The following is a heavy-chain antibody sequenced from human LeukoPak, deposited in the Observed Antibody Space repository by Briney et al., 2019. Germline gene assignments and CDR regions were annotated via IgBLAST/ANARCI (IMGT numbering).Heavy chain of an antibody. CDR3: ARDRQVVLARSNHPFDY. CDR1: GFTFSSYS. V-gene: IGHV3-48*04. J-gene: IGHJ4*02. D-gene: IGHD2-15*01. CDR2: ISSSSSTI. Sequence: GGSLRLSCAASGFTFSSYSMNWVRQAPGKGLEWVSYISSSSSTIYYADSVKGRFAISRDNAKNSLYLQMNSLRAEDTAVYYCARDRQVVLARSNHPFDYWGQGTLVTVSS.